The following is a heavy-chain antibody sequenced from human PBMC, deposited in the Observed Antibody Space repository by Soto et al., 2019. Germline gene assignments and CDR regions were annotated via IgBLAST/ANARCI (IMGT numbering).Heavy chain of an antibody. J-gene: IGHJ6*02. CDR2: INPNSGGT. CDR1: GYTFTGYY. CDR3: ARGAGYSYGYYYYYGMDV. Sequence: QVQLVQSGAEVKKPGASVKVSCKASGYTFTGYYMHWVRQAPGQGLEWMGWINPNSGGTNYAQKFKGRVTMTRDTAISTAYMELSRLRSDDTAVYYCARGAGYSYGYYYYYGMDVWGQGTTVTVSS. D-gene: IGHD5-18*01. V-gene: IGHV1-2*02.